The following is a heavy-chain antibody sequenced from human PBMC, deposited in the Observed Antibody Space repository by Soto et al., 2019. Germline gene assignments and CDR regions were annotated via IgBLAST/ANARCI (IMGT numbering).Heavy chain of an antibody. J-gene: IGHJ4*02. Sequence: ALVKVSCKASGYTFTSYDINWVRQATGQGLEWMGWMNPNSGNTGYAQKFQGRVTMTRNTSISTAYMELSSLRSEDTAVYYCARGFYGSGTIDYWGQGTLVTVSS. D-gene: IGHD3-10*01. CDR3: ARGFYGSGTIDY. V-gene: IGHV1-8*01. CDR1: GYTFTSYD. CDR2: MNPNSGNT.